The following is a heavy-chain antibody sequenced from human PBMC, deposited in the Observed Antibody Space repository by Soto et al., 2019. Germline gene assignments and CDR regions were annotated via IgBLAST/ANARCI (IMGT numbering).Heavy chain of an antibody. V-gene: IGHV4-34*01. CDR1: GGSFSGYY. CDR3: ARGTDYDFWSGYYFDY. Sequence: ETLSLTWAVYGGSFSGYYWSWIRQPPGKGLEWIGEINHSGSTNYNPSLKSRVTISVDTSKNQFSLKLSSVTAADTAVYYCARGTDYDFWSGYYFDYWGQGTLVTVSS. D-gene: IGHD3-3*01. CDR2: INHSGST. J-gene: IGHJ4*02.